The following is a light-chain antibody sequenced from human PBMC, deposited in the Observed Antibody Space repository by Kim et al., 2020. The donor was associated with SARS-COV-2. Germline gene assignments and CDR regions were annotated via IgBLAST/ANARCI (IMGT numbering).Light chain of an antibody. CDR2: QDS. J-gene: IGLJ3*02. CDR3: QAWDSSTAV. CDR1: KLGDKY. Sequence: SYELTQPPSVSVSPGQTASITCSGDKLGDKYACWYQQKPGQSPVLVIYQDSKRPSGLPERFSGSNSGNTATLTISGTQAMDEADYYCQAWDSSTAVSGGG. V-gene: IGLV3-1*01.